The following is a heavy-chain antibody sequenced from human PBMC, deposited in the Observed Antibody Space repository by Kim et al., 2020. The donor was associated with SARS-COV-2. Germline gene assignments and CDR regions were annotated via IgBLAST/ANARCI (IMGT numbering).Heavy chain of an antibody. D-gene: IGHD3-10*01. Sequence: SVKVSCKASGGTFSSYAISWVRQAPGQGLEWMGGIIPIFGTANYAQKFQGRVTITADESTSTAYMELSSLRSEDTAVYYCARDAPGYYGSGGDNYYYYYMDVWGKGTTVTVSS. V-gene: IGHV1-69*13. CDR3: ARDAPGYYGSGGDNYYYYYMDV. J-gene: IGHJ6*03. CDR2: IIPIFGTA. CDR1: GGTFSSYA.